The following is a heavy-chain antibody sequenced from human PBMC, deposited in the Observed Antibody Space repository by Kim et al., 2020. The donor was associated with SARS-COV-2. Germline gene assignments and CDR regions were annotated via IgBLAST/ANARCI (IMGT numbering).Heavy chain of an antibody. V-gene: IGHV1-3*01. CDR3: ARDLYCIVVSASSHFNY. J-gene: IGHJ4*01. D-gene: IGHD2-15*01. Sequence: ASVKVSCQASGYTFTSYAMHWVRQAPGQRLEWMGWINPGNGNKKYSQKFQGRATITRAKPATTANMELTTLRPKDTAVYYCARDLYCIVVSASSHFNYWG. CDR2: INPGNGNK. CDR1: GYTFTSYA.